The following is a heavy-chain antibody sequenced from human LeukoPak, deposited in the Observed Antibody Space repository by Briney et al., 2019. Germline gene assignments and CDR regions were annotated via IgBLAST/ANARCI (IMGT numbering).Heavy chain of an antibody. CDR1: GGSISSGDYY. CDR2: IYYSGST. CDR3: ARVDGRDGYSPLDY. Sequence: PSQTLSLTCTVSGGSISSGDYYWSWIRQPPGKGLEWIGYIYYSGSTYYNPSLKSRVTISVDTSKNQFSLKLSSVTAADTAVYYCARVDGRDGYSPLDYWGQGTLVTVSS. D-gene: IGHD5-24*01. V-gene: IGHV4-30-4*08. J-gene: IGHJ4*02.